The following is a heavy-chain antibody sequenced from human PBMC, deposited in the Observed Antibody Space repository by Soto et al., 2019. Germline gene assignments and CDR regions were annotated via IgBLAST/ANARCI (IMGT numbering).Heavy chain of an antibody. CDR2: IDPSDSYT. D-gene: IGHD6-6*01. CDR3: ARHTLLGSSSLGPHGMDV. CDR1: GYSFTSYW. V-gene: IGHV5-10-1*01. J-gene: IGHJ6*02. Sequence: GQSLKISCKGSGYSFTSYWISWVRQMPGKGVEWMGRIDPSDSYTNYSPSFQGHVTISADKSISTAYLQWSSLQASDTAMYYCARHTLLGSSSLGPHGMDVWGQGTTVTVSS.